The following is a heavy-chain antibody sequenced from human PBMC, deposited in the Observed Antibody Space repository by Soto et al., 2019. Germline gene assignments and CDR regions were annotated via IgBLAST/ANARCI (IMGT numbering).Heavy chain of an antibody. J-gene: IGHJ6*02. CDR1: GFTFINYW. D-gene: IGHD6-13*01. CDR3: GRVKADGDYYYPYGMDV. CDR2: MKKDGSNK. Sequence: WGSLRLSCVASGFTFINYWMSWVRQAPGKGLEWVSSMKKDGSNKNYADSVKGRFTISRDNSKNTLYLQMNSLRAEDTEVYYCGRVKADGDYYYPYGMDVWGQGPTVTV. V-gene: IGHV3-7*04.